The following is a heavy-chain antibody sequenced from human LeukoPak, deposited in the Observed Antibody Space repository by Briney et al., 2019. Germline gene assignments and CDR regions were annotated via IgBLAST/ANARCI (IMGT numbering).Heavy chain of an antibody. D-gene: IGHD5-24*01. Sequence: GESLKISCKGSGYSFTSYWIGWVRQMPGKGLEWMGIIYPGDSDTRYSPSFQGQVTISADKSISTAYLQWSSLKASDTAMYYCASTIRGCVGGAYYGLDVWGKGPTVTFSP. CDR3: ASTIRGCVGGAYYGLDV. V-gene: IGHV5-51*01. J-gene: IGHJ6*04. CDR1: GYSFTSYW. CDR2: IYPGDSDT.